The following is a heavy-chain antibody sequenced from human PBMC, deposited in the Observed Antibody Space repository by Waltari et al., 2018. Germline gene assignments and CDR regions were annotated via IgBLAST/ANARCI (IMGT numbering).Heavy chain of an antibody. CDR2: INHSGST. D-gene: IGHD6-25*01. V-gene: IGHV4-34*01. CDR3: TRVDKVAASGFDP. J-gene: IGHJ5*02. Sequence: QVQLQQWGAGLLKPSETLSLTCAVYGGSFSGYYWSWIRQPPGKGLEWIGEINHSGSTNYNPSLKSRVTISVDTSKNQFSLKLSSVTAADTAVYYCTRVDKVAASGFDPWGQGTLVTVSS. CDR1: GGSFSGYY.